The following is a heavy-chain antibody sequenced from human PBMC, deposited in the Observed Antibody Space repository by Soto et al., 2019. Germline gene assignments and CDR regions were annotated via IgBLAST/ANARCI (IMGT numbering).Heavy chain of an antibody. CDR2: ISSNGGST. J-gene: IGHJ4*02. CDR1: GFTFSSYA. V-gene: IGHV3-64*01. CDR3: ARQWLGSYYFDY. Sequence: EVQLVESGGGLVQPGGSLRLSCAASGFTFSSYAMHWVRQAPGKGLEYVSGISSNGGSTHYANSVKGRFTISRDNSKNTLYLQMGSLRAEDMAVYYCARQWLGSYYFDYWGQGTLVTVSS. D-gene: IGHD6-19*01.